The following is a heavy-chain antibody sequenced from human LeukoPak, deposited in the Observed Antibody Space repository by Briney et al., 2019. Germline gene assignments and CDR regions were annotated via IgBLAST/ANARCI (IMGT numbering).Heavy chain of an antibody. CDR3: AREGPTTAVGSGAPDI. Sequence: GGSLRLSCAASGFTFSSYSMNWVRQAPGKGLEWVAVIWHDGTYISYGDSVRGRFTISRDNSKNTLYLQMNSPRAEDTAVYYCAREGPTTAVGSGAPDIWGLGTMVTVSS. D-gene: IGHD6-13*01. J-gene: IGHJ3*02. V-gene: IGHV3-33*08. CDR2: IWHDGTYI. CDR1: GFTFSSYS.